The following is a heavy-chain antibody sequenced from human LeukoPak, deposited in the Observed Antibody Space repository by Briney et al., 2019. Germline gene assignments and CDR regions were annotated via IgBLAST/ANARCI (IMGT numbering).Heavy chain of an antibody. D-gene: IGHD3-9*01. CDR2: IYYSGST. V-gene: IGHV4-39*01. Sequence: SETMSLTCTVSGGSVSSSIYYWGWIRQPPGKGLEWIGSIYYSGSTSYNPSLKSRVTISVDTSKNQFSLKLTSVTAADTAVYYCASRNDILTGYVFDFWGQGTLVTVSS. J-gene: IGHJ4*02. CDR3: ASRNDILTGYVFDF. CDR1: GGSVSSSIYY.